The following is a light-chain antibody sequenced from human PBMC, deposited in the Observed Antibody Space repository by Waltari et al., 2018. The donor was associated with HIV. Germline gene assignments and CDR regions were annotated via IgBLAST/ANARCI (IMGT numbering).Light chain of an antibody. J-gene: IGKJ4*01. CDR2: WAS. V-gene: IGKV4-1*01. Sequence: DIVMTQSPRSLAVFRGEGGPINCWSSGPTLDSSNNQNYLAWYQQKPGQSPKVLIYWASTRASGVPDRFSGSGSGTNFSLTIISLQTEDVALYYCQQYDTIGPSFGGGTKVEIK. CDR3: QQYDTIGPS. CDR1: GPTLDSSNNQNY.